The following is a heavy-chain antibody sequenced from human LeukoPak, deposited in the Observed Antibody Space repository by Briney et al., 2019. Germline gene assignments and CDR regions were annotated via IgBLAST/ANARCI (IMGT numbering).Heavy chain of an antibody. D-gene: IGHD1-14*01. CDR1: GGSISSYY. CDR2: IYYSGST. Sequence: KPSETLSLTCTVSGGSISSYYWSWLQQPPGKGLEWIGYIYYSGSTNYNPSLKSRVTISVDTSKNQFSLKLSSVTAADTAVYYCARLSRIYYFDYWGQGTLVTVSS. CDR3: ARLSRIYYFDY. J-gene: IGHJ4*02. V-gene: IGHV4-59*08.